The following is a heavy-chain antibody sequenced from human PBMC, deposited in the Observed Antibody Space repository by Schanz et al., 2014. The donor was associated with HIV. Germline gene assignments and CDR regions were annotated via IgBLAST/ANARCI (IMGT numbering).Heavy chain of an antibody. V-gene: IGHV3-72*01. D-gene: IGHD3-10*01. J-gene: IGHJ4*02. CDR2: SKNKANGYIT. CDR3: ARWRSGAPSN. CDR1: GFTFTDNY. Sequence: EVQLLESGGGLEQPGGSLRLSCAASGFTFTDNYMSWIRQAPGKGLEWVGRSKNKANGYITEYTASVKGRFTISRDDSRNSLYLQMNSLKTEDTAVYFCARWRSGAPSNWGQGTLVTVSS.